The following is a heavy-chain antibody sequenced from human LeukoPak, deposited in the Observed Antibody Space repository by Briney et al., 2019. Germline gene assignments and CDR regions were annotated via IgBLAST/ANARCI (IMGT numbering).Heavy chain of an antibody. CDR2: FDPEGGET. D-gene: IGHD3-9*01. Sequence: ASVKVSCKISGYTLTDVSTHWVRQAPGKGLEWMGGFDPEGGETVYAQKFQGRVTMTEDLSADTAYMELRSLSSEDTAVYYCGIGRKFDWLLCHHWGQGTLVTVSS. CDR1: GYTLTDVS. J-gene: IGHJ5*02. CDR3: GIGRKFDWLLCHH. V-gene: IGHV1-24*01.